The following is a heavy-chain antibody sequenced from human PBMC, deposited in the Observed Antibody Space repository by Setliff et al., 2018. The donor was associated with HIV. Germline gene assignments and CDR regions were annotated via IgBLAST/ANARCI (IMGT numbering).Heavy chain of an antibody. CDR2: IIHSGGT. CDR3: ARGGLGVVGAIDY. CDR1: GGSFSGYY. Sequence: SETLSLTCAVYGGSFSGYYWTWIRQPPGRGLEWIGEIIHSGGTNYNRSLKSRVTISVDTYKNQFSLNLSSVTAADPAVYYCARGGLGVVGAIDYWSQGTLVTVSS. V-gene: IGHV4-34*01. D-gene: IGHD2-15*01. J-gene: IGHJ4*02.